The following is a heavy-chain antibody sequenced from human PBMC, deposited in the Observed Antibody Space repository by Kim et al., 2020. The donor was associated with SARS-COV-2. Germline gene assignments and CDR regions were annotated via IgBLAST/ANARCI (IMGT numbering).Heavy chain of an antibody. CDR3: AREFTMQQLVGPFDY. V-gene: IGHV6-1*01. Sequence: VSVKSRITINPDTSKNQFSLQLNSVTPEDTAVYYCAREFTMQQLVGPFDYWGQGTLVTVSS. J-gene: IGHJ4*02. D-gene: IGHD6-6*01.